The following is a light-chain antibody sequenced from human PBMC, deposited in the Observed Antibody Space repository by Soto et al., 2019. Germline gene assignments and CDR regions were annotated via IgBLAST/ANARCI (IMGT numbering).Light chain of an antibody. CDR2: GNS. CDR1: SSNIGAGYD. J-gene: IGLJ2*01. Sequence: QTVVTQPPSVSGAPGQRVTISCTGSSSNIGAGYDVHWYQQLPGTAPKPLIYGNSNRPSGVPDRFSGSKSGTSASLAITGLQAEDEADYYCQSYDSTVVFGGGTKLTVL. CDR3: QSYDSTVV. V-gene: IGLV1-40*01.